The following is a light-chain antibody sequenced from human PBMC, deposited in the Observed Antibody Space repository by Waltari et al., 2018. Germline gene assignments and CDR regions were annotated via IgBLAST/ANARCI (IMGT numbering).Light chain of an antibody. CDR2: KDT. Sequence: SYELTQPPSVSVSPGQTARITCSGPLLSNQLGYWYQQKPGQAPVLVIYKDTQRASGIPERFFGSSSGTTVTLTITAVQAEDEADYYCQSADSSGTSLLFGGGTKVTVL. V-gene: IGLV3-25*03. J-gene: IGLJ3*02. CDR3: QSADSSGTSLL. CDR1: LLSNQL.